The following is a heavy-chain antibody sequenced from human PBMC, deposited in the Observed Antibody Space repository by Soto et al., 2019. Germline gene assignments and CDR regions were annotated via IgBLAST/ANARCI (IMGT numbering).Heavy chain of an antibody. CDR3: ARGDGPGSWRFDS. J-gene: IGHJ4*02. CDR2: INVGNGNT. V-gene: IGHV1-3*01. CDR1: GYFFSNYA. D-gene: IGHD3-10*01. Sequence: ASVKVSCKASGYFFSNYAIHWVRQAPGQRFEWLGDINVGNGNTQYSQNFQGRVTITRDTSASTAYIELSSLRSQDTAVYYCARGDGPGSWRFDSWGQGTLVTVSS.